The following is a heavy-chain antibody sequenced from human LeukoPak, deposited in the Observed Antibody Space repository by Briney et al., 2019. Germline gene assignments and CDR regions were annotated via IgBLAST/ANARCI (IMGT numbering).Heavy chain of an antibody. CDR1: GFTVISNY. CDR2: IYLGNNT. J-gene: IGHJ4*02. CDR3: AGGRIAPADLDY. Sequence: GGSLRLSCAASGFTVISNYMGWVRQAPGKGLEWLSVIYLGNNTFYADSVKGRFAISRDKSKNTVFLRMNSLRVEDTAVYYCAGGRIAPADLDYWGQGPLVPVPS. V-gene: IGHV3-53*01. D-gene: IGHD6-13*01.